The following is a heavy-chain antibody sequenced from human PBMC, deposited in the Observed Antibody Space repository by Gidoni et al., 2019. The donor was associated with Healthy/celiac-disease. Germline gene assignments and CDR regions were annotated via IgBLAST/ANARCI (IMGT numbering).Heavy chain of an antibody. D-gene: IGHD3-3*01. CDR2: IYYSGST. CDR1: GGSSSSSSYY. CDR3: ARVWSGYDTHDY. V-gene: IGHV4-39*01. J-gene: IGHJ4*02. Sequence: QLQLQEAGPGLVKPSETLSLTCTVTGGSSSSSSYYWGWIRQPPGKGLEWIGSIYYSGSTYYSPSLNSRVTISVVTSKNQFSLKLSSVTAAGTAVYYCARVWSGYDTHDYWGQGTLVTVSS.